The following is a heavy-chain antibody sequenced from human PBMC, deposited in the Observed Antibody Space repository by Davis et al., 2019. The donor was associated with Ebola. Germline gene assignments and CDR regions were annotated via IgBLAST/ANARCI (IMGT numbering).Heavy chain of an antibody. J-gene: IGHJ4*02. CDR3: AKGLGVVVIATD. D-gene: IGHD3-22*01. CDR2: ISYDGSNK. CDR1: GFTFSSYG. V-gene: IGHV3-30*18. Sequence: GESLTISCAASGFTFSSYGMHWVRQAPGKGLEWVAVISYDGSNKYYADSVKGRFTISRDNSKNTLYLQMNSLRAEDTAVYYCAKGLGVVVIATDWGQGTLVTVSS.